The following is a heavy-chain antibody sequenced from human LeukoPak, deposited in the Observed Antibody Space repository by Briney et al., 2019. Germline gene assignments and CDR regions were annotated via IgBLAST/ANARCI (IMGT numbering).Heavy chain of an antibody. CDR2: IYTSGST. CDR1: GGSISSGSYY. Sequence: SETLSLTCTVSGGSISSGSYYWSWIRQPAGKGLEWIGRIYTSGSTNYNPSLKSRVTISVDTSKNQFSLKLSSVTAADTAVYYCARRRATLDYWGQGTLVTVSS. V-gene: IGHV4-61*02. CDR3: ARRRATLDY. J-gene: IGHJ4*02.